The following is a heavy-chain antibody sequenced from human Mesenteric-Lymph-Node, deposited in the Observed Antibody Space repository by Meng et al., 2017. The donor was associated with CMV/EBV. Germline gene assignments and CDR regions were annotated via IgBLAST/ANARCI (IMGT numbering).Heavy chain of an antibody. V-gene: IGHV3-23*01. D-gene: IGHD4/OR15-4a*01. J-gene: IGHJ2*01. CDR2: ISGSGGST. CDR1: GFTFSSYA. Sequence: ETLSLTCAASGFTFSSYAMSWVRQAPGKGLEWVSAISGSGGSTYYADSVKGRFSISRDNSKNTVSLQMNSLRAEDTAVYYCAKPYYGSNYYWFFDLWGRGTLVTVSS. CDR3: AKPYYGSNYYWFFDL.